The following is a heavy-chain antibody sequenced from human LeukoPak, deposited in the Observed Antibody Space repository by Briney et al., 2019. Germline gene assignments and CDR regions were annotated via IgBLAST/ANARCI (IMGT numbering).Heavy chain of an antibody. J-gene: IGHJ6*03. CDR2: ISWNSGSI. CDR3: AKGSGWEASYFYYYMDV. Sequence: PGGSLRLSCAASGFTFDDHAMHWVRQAPGKGLEWVSGISWNSGSIGYADSVKGRFTISRDNSKNTLYLQMNSLRAEDTAVYFCAKGSGWEASYFYYYMDVWGKGTTVTISS. CDR1: GFTFDDHA. D-gene: IGHD1-26*01. V-gene: IGHV3-9*01.